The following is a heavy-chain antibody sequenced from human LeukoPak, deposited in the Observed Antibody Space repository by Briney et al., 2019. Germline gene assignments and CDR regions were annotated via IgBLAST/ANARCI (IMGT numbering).Heavy chain of an antibody. J-gene: IGHJ3*02. V-gene: IGHV4-39*07. CDR3: ARGGRWDQGI. D-gene: IGHD1-26*01. CDR1: DGSISSSSYY. CDR2: IYYSGTT. Sequence: SETLSLTCTVSDGSISSSSYYWDWIRQPPGKGLEWIGSIYYSGTTYYNPSLKSRVTISVDTSKNQFSLKLSSVTAADTAVYYCARGGRWDQGIWGQGTMVTVSS.